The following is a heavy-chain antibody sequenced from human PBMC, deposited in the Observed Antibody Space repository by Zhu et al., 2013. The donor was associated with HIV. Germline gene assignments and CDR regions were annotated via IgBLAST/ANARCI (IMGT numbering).Heavy chain of an antibody. V-gene: IGHV1-2*02. CDR2: INANTGAT. CDR1: GYTFTDHY. J-gene: IGHJ4*02. D-gene: IGHD3-9*01. CDR3: ARDKRDDILTGYYGGYYFDY. Sequence: QVYLVQSGAEVKMPGASVKISCQAFGYTFTDHYLHWVRQAPGQGLEWMGWINANTGATKYLQRFQGRVTMTRDTSLSTVYMELTRLRSTDTAVYYCARDKRDDILTGYYGGYYFDYWGQGTLVTVSS.